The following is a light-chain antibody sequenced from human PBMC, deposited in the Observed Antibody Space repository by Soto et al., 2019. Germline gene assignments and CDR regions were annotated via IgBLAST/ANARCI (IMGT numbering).Light chain of an antibody. CDR1: QSVSSI. J-gene: IGKJ1*01. CDR2: VAS. CDR3: QQYNVCPWT. Sequence: EIVMTQSPATLSVSPGERATLSCRARQSVSSILAWYQQKPGQAPRLLIYVASARATGIPARFSGSGSGTEFTLTISSLQSEDFAIYYCQQYNVCPWTFGRGTKVDIK. V-gene: IGKV3-15*01.